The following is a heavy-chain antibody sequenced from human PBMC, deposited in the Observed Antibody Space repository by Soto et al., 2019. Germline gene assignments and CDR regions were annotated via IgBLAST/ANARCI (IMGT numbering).Heavy chain of an antibody. CDR1: GGSISSYS. V-gene: IGHV4-59*01. CDR3: ARVPAAIVAGGAIDV. Sequence: QVQLQESGPGLVKPSETLSLTCTVSGGSISSYSWSWIRQPPGKGLEWIGYIYYSGSTNYNPSLKSRVTVSVDTSKTQFSLRLSSVAAADTAVYYCARVPAAIVAGGAIDVWGQGTTVTVSS. J-gene: IGHJ6*02. D-gene: IGHD2-2*01. CDR2: IYYSGST.